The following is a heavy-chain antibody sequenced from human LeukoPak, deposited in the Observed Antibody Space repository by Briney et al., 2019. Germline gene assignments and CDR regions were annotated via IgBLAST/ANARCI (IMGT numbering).Heavy chain of an antibody. CDR2: MHYSGGS. Sequence: PSETLSLTCVVSGDSISSTTYFWGWIRQPPGKGLEYIATMHYSGGSDYNPSLKSRVTISVDTSKNHFSLKLTSVTAADTAVYYCASSGTYMIVARAFDIWGQGTMVTVSS. CDR3: ASSGTYMIVARAFDI. D-gene: IGHD3-22*01. J-gene: IGHJ3*02. V-gene: IGHV4-39*01. CDR1: GDSISSTTYF.